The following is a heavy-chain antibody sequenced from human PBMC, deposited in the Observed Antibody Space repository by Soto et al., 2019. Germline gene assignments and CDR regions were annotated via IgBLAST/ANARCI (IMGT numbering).Heavy chain of an antibody. CDR1: GGTFSSYT. J-gene: IGHJ4*02. Sequence: QVQLVQSGAEVKKPGSSVKVSCKASGGTFSSYTISWVRQAPGQGLEWMGRIIPILGIANYAQKFQGRVTITADKSTSTADMELSSLRSEDTAVYYCARGAAAGSPFDYWGQGTLVTVSS. V-gene: IGHV1-69*02. CDR3: ARGAAAGSPFDY. D-gene: IGHD6-13*01. CDR2: IIPILGIA.